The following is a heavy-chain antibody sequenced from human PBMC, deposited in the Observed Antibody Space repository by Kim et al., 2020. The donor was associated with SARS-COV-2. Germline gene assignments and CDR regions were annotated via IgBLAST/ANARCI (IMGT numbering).Heavy chain of an antibody. CDR1: GYTFTSYG. J-gene: IGHJ6*02. CDR2: ISAYNGNT. V-gene: IGHV1-18*04. D-gene: IGHD3-9*01. Sequence: ASVKVSCKASGYTFTSYGISWVRQAPGQGLEWMGWISAYNGNTNYAQKLQGRVTMTTDTSTSTAYMELRSLRSDDTAVYYCARDPRLRYFDWLSSGDYYYGMDVWGQGTTVTVSS. CDR3: ARDPRLRYFDWLSSGDYYYGMDV.